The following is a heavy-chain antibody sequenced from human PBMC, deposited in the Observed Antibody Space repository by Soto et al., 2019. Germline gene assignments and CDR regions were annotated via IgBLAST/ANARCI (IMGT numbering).Heavy chain of an antibody. Sequence: EVQLVESGGGLVKPGGTLRVSCAASGITFSNVWMTWFRQAPGKGLEWVGGIKSKTDGGTTDYGAPVRGRFTISRDDSKNTLYLQMNSLKTEDTAVYYCTTGRFSSSLYFDSWGQGTLVTVSS. V-gene: IGHV3-15*01. CDR1: GITFSNVW. CDR3: TTGRFSSSLYFDS. CDR2: IKSKTDGGTT. J-gene: IGHJ4*02. D-gene: IGHD6-6*01.